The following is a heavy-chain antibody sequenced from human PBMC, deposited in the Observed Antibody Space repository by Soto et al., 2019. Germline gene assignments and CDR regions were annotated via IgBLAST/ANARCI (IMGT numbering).Heavy chain of an antibody. J-gene: IGHJ6*02. CDR2: MNPNSGNT. CDR1: GYTFTSYD. V-gene: IGHV1-8*01. Sequence: ASVKVSCKASGYTFTSYDSNWVRQATGQGLEWMGWMNPNSGNTGYAQKFQGRVTMTRNTSISTAYMELSSLRSEDTAVYYCARGSKGGYSYGYWGGYYYYYGMDVWGQGTTVTVSS. D-gene: IGHD5-18*01. CDR3: ARGSKGGYSYGYWGGYYYYYGMDV.